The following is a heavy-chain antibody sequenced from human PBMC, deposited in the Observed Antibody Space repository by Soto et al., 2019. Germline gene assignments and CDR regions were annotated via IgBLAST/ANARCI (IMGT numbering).Heavy chain of an antibody. CDR2: INHSGST. V-gene: IGHV4-34*01. Sequence: SETLSLTCAVYGGSFSGYYWSWIRQPPGKGLEWIGEINHSGSTNYNPSLKSRVTISVDTSKNQFSLKLSSVTAADTAVYYRARGKLTGDAFDIWGQGTMVTVSS. CDR1: GGSFSGYY. D-gene: IGHD7-27*01. CDR3: ARGKLTGDAFDI. J-gene: IGHJ3*02.